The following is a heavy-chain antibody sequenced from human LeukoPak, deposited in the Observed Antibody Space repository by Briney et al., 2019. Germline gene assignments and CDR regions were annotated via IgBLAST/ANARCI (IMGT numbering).Heavy chain of an antibody. Sequence: ASVKVSCKASGYTFTDYYLHWVRQAPGQGFEWMGWINPNSGDTNYAQKFQGRVTMTRDTSISTAYMELSRLRSDDTAVYYCARDTSFGFDYWGQGTLVTVSS. D-gene: IGHD3-10*01. CDR1: GYTFTDYY. CDR2: INPNSGDT. V-gene: IGHV1-2*02. J-gene: IGHJ4*02. CDR3: ARDTSFGFDY.